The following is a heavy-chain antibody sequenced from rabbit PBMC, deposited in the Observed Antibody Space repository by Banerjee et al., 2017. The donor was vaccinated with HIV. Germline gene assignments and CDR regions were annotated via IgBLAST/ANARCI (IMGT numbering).Heavy chain of an antibody. CDR3: ARDLSISVYYFDL. Sequence: QSLEESGGGLVKPGASLTLTCKASGIDFSDGYDMCWVRQAPGKGLEWIACVDSGSSGSTYYASWAKGRFTISKTSSTTVTLQITSLTAADTATYFCARDLSISVYYFDLWGPGTLVTVS. V-gene: IGHV1S40*01. CDR1: GIDFSDGYD. CDR2: VDSGSSGST. J-gene: IGHJ4*01. D-gene: IGHD1-1*01.